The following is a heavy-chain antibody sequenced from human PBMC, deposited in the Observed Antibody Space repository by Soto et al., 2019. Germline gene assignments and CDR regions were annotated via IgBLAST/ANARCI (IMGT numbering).Heavy chain of an antibody. J-gene: IGHJ5*02. CDR3: ARDLTTVTTNWFDP. D-gene: IGHD4-17*01. Sequence: SLTCTVSGGSISSYYWSWIRQPAGKGLEWIGRIYTSGSTNYNPSLKSRVTMSVDTSKNQFSPKLSSVTAADTAVYYCARDLTTVTTNWFDPWGQGTLVTVSS. CDR2: IYTSGST. V-gene: IGHV4-4*07. CDR1: GGSISSYY.